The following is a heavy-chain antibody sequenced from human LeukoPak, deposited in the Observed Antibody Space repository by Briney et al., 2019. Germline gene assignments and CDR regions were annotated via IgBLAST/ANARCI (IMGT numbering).Heavy chain of an antibody. D-gene: IGHD1-1*01. CDR2: ISPDGCTT. Sequence: GGSLSLSCAASGFTFSRFWIHWVRQVPGKGLEWVPRISPDGCTTCYADSVKGRFTISRDNAKNTLYLEMNSLRVEDTAVYYCVTDHTGKEDNWGQGTLVTVSS. CDR1: GFTFSRFW. J-gene: IGHJ4*02. CDR3: VTDHTGKEDN. V-gene: IGHV3-74*01.